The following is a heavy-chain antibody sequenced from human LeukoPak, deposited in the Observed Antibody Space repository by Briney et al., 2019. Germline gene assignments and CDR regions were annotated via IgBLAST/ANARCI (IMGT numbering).Heavy chain of an antibody. CDR1: GFTFSSYA. V-gene: IGHV3-23*01. J-gene: IGHJ4*02. CDR3: AKAPVTSCRGAFCYPFDY. Sequence: GGSLRLSCAASGFTFSSYAMSWVRQAPGKGLEWVSAISGSGGSTYYAASVRGRFTISRDTSRSTLYLQMNSLRAEDAAVYYCAKAPVTSCRGAFCYPFDYWGQGTLVTVSS. D-gene: IGHD2-15*01. CDR2: ISGSGGST.